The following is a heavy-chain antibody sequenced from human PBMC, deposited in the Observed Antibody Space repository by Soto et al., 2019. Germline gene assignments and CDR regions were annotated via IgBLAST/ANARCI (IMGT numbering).Heavy chain of an antibody. CDR1: GWSFSGYY. Sequence: PSETLSLTCAFYGWSFSGYYWSWIRQPPGKGLEWIGEINHSGSINYNPSLKSRVTISVDTSKNQFSLKLSSVTAADTAVYYCARIVDTAMVLDYWGQGTLVTVSS. D-gene: IGHD5-18*01. V-gene: IGHV4-34*01. J-gene: IGHJ4*02. CDR3: ARIVDTAMVLDY. CDR2: INHSGSI.